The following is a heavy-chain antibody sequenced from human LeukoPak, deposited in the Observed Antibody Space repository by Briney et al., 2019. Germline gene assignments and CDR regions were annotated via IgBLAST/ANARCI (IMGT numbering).Heavy chain of an antibody. J-gene: IGHJ6*02. CDR1: GFTFSSYG. V-gene: IGHV3-30*03. CDR3: ARKAWYYDILTGYYPDYYGMDV. Sequence: PGRSLRLSCAASGFTFSSYGMHWVRQAPGKGLEWVAVISYDGSNKYYADSVKGRFTISRDNSKNTLYLQMNSLRAEDTAVYYCARKAWYYDILTGYYPDYYGMDVWGQGTTVTVSS. CDR2: ISYDGSNK. D-gene: IGHD3-9*01.